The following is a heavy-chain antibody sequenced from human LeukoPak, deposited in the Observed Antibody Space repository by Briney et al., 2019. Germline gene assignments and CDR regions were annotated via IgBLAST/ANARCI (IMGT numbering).Heavy chain of an antibody. Sequence: PGGSLRLSCAASGFTFSSYAMHWVRQAPGQGLGWMAVISYDGSNTYYAVSVKGRFTTSRDNSKNTLYLQMNSLRAEDTAVYYCAIDGPGDGYSPTRTTPYYYYGMDVWGQGTTVTVSS. CDR3: AIDGPGDGYSPTRTTPYYYYGMDV. J-gene: IGHJ6*02. V-gene: IGHV3-30-3*01. D-gene: IGHD5-18*01. CDR2: ISYDGSNT. CDR1: GFTFSSYA.